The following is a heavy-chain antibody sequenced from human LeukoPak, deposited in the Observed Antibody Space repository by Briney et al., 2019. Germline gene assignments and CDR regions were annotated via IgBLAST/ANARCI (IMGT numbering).Heavy chain of an antibody. CDR2: ISYDGSNK. CDR3: AREGDSYGSGSSIDY. D-gene: IGHD3-10*01. V-gene: IGHV3-30-3*01. J-gene: IGHJ4*02. CDR1: GFTFSSYA. Sequence: GGSLRLSCAASGFTFSSYAMHWVRQAPGKGLEWVAVISYDGSNKYYADSVKGRFTISRDNSKNTLYLQMNSLRAEDTAVYYCAREGDSYGSGSSIDYWGQGTLVTVSS.